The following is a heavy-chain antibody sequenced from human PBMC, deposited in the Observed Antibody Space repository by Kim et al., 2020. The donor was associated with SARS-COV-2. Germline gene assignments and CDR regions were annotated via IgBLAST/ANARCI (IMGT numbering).Heavy chain of an antibody. D-gene: IGHD4-17*01. Sequence: SETLSLTCTVSGGSISSYYWSWIRQPPGKGLEWIGYIYYSGSTNYNPSLKSRVTISVDTSKNQFSLKLSSVTAADTAVYYCARIPFQRDGDYAYWGQGTLVTVSS. CDR1: GGSISSYY. V-gene: IGHV4-59*01. CDR3: ARIPFQRDGDYAY. J-gene: IGHJ4*02. CDR2: IYYSGST.